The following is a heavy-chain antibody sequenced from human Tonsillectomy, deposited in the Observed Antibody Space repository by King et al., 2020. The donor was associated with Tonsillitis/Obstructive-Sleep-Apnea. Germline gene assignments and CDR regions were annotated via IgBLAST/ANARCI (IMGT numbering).Heavy chain of an antibody. CDR3: ARDSMSHYYDSSAYYTFSY. CDR1: GYTFSSYG. J-gene: IGHJ4*02. Sequence: QLVQSGAEVKKPGASVKVSCKASGYTFSSYGISWVRQAPGQGLEWMGWISPYNGDTNYTQKLQGRITMTTGTSTSTAYMERRSLRSDDTAVYYCARDSMSHYYDSSAYYTFSYWGQGTLVTVSS. D-gene: IGHD3-22*01. V-gene: IGHV1-18*01. CDR2: ISPYNGDT.